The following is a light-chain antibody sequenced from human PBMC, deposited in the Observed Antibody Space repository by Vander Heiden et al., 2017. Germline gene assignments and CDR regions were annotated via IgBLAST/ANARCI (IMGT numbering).Light chain of an antibody. CDR2: ATS. J-gene: IGKJ4*01. V-gene: IGKV1D-16*01. CDR3: QQYDTFPPT. CDR1: HTIGDW. Sequence: VSITCRASHTIGDWVAWDQQKPGMAPKPLIYATSTLESGVPSRFSGTASGTDFSLTISNLPPEDFATYYCQQYDTFPPTFGGGTKVEV.